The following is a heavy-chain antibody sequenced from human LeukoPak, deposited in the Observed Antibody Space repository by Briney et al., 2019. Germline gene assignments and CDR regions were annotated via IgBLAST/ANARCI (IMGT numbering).Heavy chain of an antibody. J-gene: IGHJ4*02. CDR3: ARLGGIGWVYFFDY. D-gene: IGHD6-19*01. V-gene: IGHV4-4*07. Sequence: SETLSLTCTVSGASLSSYYWGWIRLPAGKGLQWIGRVYNSGSINYSPSLKSRVTMSLDTSKNQFSLKLSSVTAADTAVYYCARLGGIGWVYFFDYWGQGALVTVSS. CDR1: GASLSSYY. CDR2: VYNSGSI.